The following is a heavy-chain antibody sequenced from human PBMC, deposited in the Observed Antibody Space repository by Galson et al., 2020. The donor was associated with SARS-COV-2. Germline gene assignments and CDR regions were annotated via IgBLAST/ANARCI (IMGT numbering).Heavy chain of an antibody. CDR2: IYSSGST. D-gene: IGHD3-22*01. V-gene: IGHV4-4*07. CDR3: ARATYDRSGYPFDS. J-gene: IGHJ4*02. CDR1: GDSLGIYY. Sequence: ETSETLSLTCTVSGDSLGIYYWIWIRQPAGKGLEWIGRIYSSGSTKYHPSFKSRITMSVDTSKNQFSLRLSSMTAADTAVYYCARATYDRSGYPFDSWGQGTLVTVSS.